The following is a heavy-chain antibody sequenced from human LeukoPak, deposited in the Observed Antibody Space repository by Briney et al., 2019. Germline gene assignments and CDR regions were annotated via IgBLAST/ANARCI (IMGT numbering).Heavy chain of an antibody. J-gene: IGHJ4*02. CDR3: GRVGSYGSGPFSYFDY. CDR2: ISYNGSTE. V-gene: IGHV3-30-3*01. D-gene: IGHD3-10*01. Sequence: GGSLRLSCAASGFTFSRYAMHWVRQAPGKGLEWVAVISYNGSTEYYAESVKGRFTISRDSSENTLYLKMNSLRVEDTAVYYCGRVGSYGSGPFSYFDYWGQGTLVTVSS. CDR1: GFTFSRYA.